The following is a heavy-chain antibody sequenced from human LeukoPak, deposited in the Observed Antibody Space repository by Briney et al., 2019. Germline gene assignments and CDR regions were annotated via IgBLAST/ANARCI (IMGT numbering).Heavy chain of an antibody. D-gene: IGHD2-15*01. CDR1: GFTFGSYA. Sequence: GGSLRLSCAASGFTFGSYAMYWVRQAPGKGLEWVSGIFGSGGSAHYADSVKGRFTISRDNSKNTVYLQMDSLRAEDTATYYWAKATSRYSSGRYPAWPIDYWGQGTLVTVSS. CDR3: AKATSRYSSGRYPAWPIDY. CDR2: IFGSGGSA. J-gene: IGHJ4*02. V-gene: IGHV3-23*01.